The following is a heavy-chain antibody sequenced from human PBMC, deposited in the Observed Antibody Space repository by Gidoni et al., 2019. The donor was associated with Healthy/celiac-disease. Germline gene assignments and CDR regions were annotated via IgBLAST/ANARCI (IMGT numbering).Heavy chain of an antibody. CDR1: GFTFSSYA. CDR3: AKGEGDIVVVVAPFDP. J-gene: IGHJ5*02. Sequence: EVQLLESGGGLVQPGGSLRLSCAASGFTFSSYAMSWVRQAPGKGLEWVSAISGSGGSTYYADSVKGRFTISRDNSKNTLYLQMNSLRAEDTAVYYCAKGEGDIVVVVAPFDPWGQGTLVTVSS. V-gene: IGHV3-23*01. CDR2: ISGSGGST. D-gene: IGHD2-15*01.